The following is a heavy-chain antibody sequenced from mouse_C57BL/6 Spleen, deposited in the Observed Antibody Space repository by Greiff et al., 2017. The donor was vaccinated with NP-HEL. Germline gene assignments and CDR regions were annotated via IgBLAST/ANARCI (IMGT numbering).Heavy chain of an antibody. J-gene: IGHJ2*01. CDR1: GYTFTSCW. Sequence: QVQLQQPGAELVRPGTSVKLSCKASGYTFTSCWMHWVKQRPGQGLEWIGVIDPSDSYTNYNQKFKGKATLTVDTSSSTAYMQLSSLTSEDSAVYYCARDYSNPFDYWGQGTTLTVSS. V-gene: IGHV1-59*01. CDR2: IDPSDSYT. D-gene: IGHD2-5*01. CDR3: ARDYSNPFDY.